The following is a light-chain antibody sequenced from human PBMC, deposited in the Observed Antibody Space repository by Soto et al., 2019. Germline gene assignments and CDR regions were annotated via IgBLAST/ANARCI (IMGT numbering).Light chain of an antibody. CDR3: QQFSSYPLT. J-gene: IGKJ4*01. CDR2: AAS. V-gene: IGKV1-39*01. Sequence: IQMTQSPSSLSASVGDSVAITCRASHNINTYLNWYQQRPGKAPRLLIYAASSRATGIPDRFSGGGSGTDFTLTISRLEPEDFAVYYCQQFSSYPLTFGGGTMVDI. CDR1: HNINTY.